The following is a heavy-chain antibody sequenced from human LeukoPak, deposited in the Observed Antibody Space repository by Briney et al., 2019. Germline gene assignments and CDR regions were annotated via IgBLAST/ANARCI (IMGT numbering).Heavy chain of an antibody. CDR1: GDSINNFY. CDR3: ARVDYGDYPNFDY. J-gene: IGHJ4*02. V-gene: IGHV4-4*07. Sequence: SETLSLTCTVSGDSINNFYWSWIRQPAGKGLEWIGRVYSSGTTDYNPSLKSRVSMSVDTSSNQFSLRLSSVTAADTAVYYCARVDYGDYPNFDYWGQGTLVTVSS. D-gene: IGHD4-17*01. CDR2: VYSSGTT.